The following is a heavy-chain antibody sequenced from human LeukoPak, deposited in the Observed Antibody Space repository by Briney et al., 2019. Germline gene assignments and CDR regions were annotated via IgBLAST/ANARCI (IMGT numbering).Heavy chain of an antibody. V-gene: IGHV3-23*01. J-gene: IGHJ4*02. CDR1: GFTFSSYW. D-gene: IGHD3-22*01. Sequence: GGSLRLSCAASGFTFSSYWMSWVRQAPGKGLEWISTISNDGVYTFHADSVKGRLTISRDNSKNTLYLQMDSLRAEDTAIYYCAKGSSGGRPYYFDYWGQGTLVTVSS. CDR3: AKGSSGGRPYYFDY. CDR2: ISNDGVYT.